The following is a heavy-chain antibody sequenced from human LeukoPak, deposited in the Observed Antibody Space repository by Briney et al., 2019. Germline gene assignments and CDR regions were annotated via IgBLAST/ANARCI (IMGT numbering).Heavy chain of an antibody. CDR1: GFTFNRNA. CDR3: VRRGDASSGWGDHDF. J-gene: IGHJ4*02. D-gene: IGHD6-19*01. Sequence: PGGSLRLSCAASGFTFNRNAIRWVRQAPGKGLEWVSTIGGSGDKTFYADSVKGRFTISRDNSKNMVHLQMNSLTGEDTALYYCVRRGDASSGWGDHDFWGQGALVTVSS. CDR2: IGGSGDKT. V-gene: IGHV3-23*01.